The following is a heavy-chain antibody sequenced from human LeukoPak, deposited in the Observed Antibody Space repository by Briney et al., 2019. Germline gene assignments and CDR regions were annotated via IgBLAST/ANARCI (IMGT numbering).Heavy chain of an antibody. D-gene: IGHD3-10*01. V-gene: IGHV1-18*01. CDR3: ARAFFGSGERRELQVWFGESRPNWFDP. CDR1: GYTFTSYG. CDR2: ISAYNGNT. Sequence: GASVKVSCKASGYTFTSYGISWVRQAPGQGLEWMGWISAYNGNTNYAQKPQGRVTMTTDTSTSTAYMEMTNLRSDDTAVYYCARAFFGSGERRELQVWFGESRPNWFDPWGQGTLVTVSS. J-gene: IGHJ5*02.